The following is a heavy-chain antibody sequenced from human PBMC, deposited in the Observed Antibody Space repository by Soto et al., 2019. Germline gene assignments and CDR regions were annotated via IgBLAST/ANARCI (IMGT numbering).Heavy chain of an antibody. CDR1: GFTFANYA. J-gene: IGHJ5*02. Sequence: EVQLLESGGGLVQPGGSLRLSCAASGFTFANYAMGWVRQAPGKGLEWVSSISHSGSNSYYTDSVKGRFTVSRDNSKSMLYLQMNSLRTDDTAVYSCAKDGRSPYRSSSSGWCDPWGQGILVTVSS. CDR3: AKDGRSPYRSSSSGWCDP. D-gene: IGHD6-6*01. V-gene: IGHV3-23*01. CDR2: ISHSGSNS.